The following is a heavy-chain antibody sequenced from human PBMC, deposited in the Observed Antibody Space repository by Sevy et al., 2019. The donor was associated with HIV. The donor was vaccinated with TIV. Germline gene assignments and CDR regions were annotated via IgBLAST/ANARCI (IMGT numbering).Heavy chain of an antibody. CDR1: GFTFSSYG. V-gene: IGHV3-30*03. CDR2: ISYDGSKK. CDR3: AHSSGLYGYYYGMDV. D-gene: IGHD4-17*01. J-gene: IGHJ6*02. Sequence: GGSLRLSCVTSGFTFSSYGIHWVRQAPGKGLEWVAVISYDGSKKNHAESMKGRFTISRDNSKNTLYLEMSSLRPEDTAVYYCAHSSGLYGYYYGMDVWGQGTTVTVSS.